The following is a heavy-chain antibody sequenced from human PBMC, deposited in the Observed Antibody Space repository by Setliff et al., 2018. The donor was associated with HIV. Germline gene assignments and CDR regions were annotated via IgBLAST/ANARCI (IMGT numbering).Heavy chain of an antibody. CDR1: GFTFSDYY. J-gene: IGHJ4*02. Sequence: GGSLRLSCAASGFTFSDYYMSWVRQAPGKGLEWVGFIRSKTYGGTTEYAASVRGRFTISRDDSKSIAYLQMKSLKTEDTAVYYCTSSPFRFYGDHNQDYWGQGTLVTVSS. CDR2: IRSKTYGGTT. D-gene: IGHD4-17*01. V-gene: IGHV3-49*04. CDR3: TSSPFRFYGDHNQDY.